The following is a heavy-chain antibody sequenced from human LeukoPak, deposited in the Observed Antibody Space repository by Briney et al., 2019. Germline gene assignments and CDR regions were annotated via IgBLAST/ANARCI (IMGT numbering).Heavy chain of an antibody. J-gene: IGHJ4*02. V-gene: IGHV3-7*01. CDR2: IKQDGSEK. D-gene: IGHD3-22*01. Sequence: PGGSLGLSCAASGFTFSSYWMSWVRQAPGKGLEWVANIKQDGSEKYYVVSVKGRFTISRDNAKNSLYLQMNSLRAEDTAVYYCARDSGSSGYYLPFDDWGQGTLVTVSS. CDR1: GFTFSSYW. CDR3: ARDSGSSGYYLPFDD.